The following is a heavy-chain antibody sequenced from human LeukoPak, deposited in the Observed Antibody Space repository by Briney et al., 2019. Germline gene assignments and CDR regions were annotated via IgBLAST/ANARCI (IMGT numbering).Heavy chain of an antibody. V-gene: IGHV4-59*01. D-gene: IGHD3-9*01. CDR3: YFFKQKPAYEILTGKHYYYYMDV. CDR1: GGSISSYY. CDR2: IYYSGST. Sequence: KASETLSLTCTVSGGSISSYYWSWIRQPPGKGLEWIGYIYYSGSTNYNPSLKSRVTISVDTSKNQFSLKLSSVTAADTAVYYFYFFKQKPAYEILTGKHYYYYMDVWGKGTTVTVSS. J-gene: IGHJ6*03.